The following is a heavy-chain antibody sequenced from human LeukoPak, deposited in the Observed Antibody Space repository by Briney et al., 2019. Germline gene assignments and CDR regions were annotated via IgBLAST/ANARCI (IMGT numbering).Heavy chain of an antibody. CDR1: GGSISSYY. Sequence: PSETLSLTCTVSGGSISSYYWSWIRQPPGKGLEWIGYIYYSGSTNYNPSLKSRVTISVDTSKNQFSLKLSSVTAADTAVYYCATILKYYYGSGTDYWGQGTLVTVSS. CDR2: IYYSGST. V-gene: IGHV4-59*08. D-gene: IGHD3-10*01. CDR3: ATILKYYYGSGTDY. J-gene: IGHJ4*02.